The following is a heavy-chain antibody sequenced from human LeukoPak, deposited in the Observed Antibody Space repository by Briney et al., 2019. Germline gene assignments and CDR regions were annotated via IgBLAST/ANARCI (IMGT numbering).Heavy chain of an antibody. D-gene: IGHD6-13*01. Sequence: GASVKVSCKASGYTLTGYNMHWVRQAPGQGLEWMGWINPNSGDTNYAQKFQGRVTMTRDTSISTAYMELRRLRSDDTAVYYCARSSSWDLYFDYWGPGTLVTVS. CDR3: ARSSSWDLYFDY. J-gene: IGHJ4*02. V-gene: IGHV1-2*02. CDR1: GYTLTGYN. CDR2: INPNSGDT.